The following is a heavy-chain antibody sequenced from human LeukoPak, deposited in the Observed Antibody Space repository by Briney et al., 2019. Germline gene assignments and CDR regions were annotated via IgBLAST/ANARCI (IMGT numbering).Heavy chain of an antibody. Sequence: GGSLRLSCAAFDFTFSNYAMSWVRQSPGKGLVWVSRINSDGTIIGYADSVKGRFTISRDNAKNTLYLQMNSLRADDTAVYYCARSMYCGGDCYYYFDYWGQGTLVTVAS. J-gene: IGHJ4*02. CDR3: ARSMYCGGDCYYYFDY. CDR2: INSDGTII. D-gene: IGHD2-21*02. V-gene: IGHV3-74*01. CDR1: DFTFSNYA.